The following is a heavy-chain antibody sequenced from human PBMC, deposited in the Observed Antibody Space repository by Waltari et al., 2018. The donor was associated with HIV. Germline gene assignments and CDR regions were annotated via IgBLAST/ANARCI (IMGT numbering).Heavy chain of an antibody. CDR2: ISFVVLNE. V-gene: IGHV3-30*18. J-gene: IGHJ4*02. D-gene: IGHD1-26*01. Sequence: QVQLVQSGGGVVQPGKSLGLSCAVFGFISSNFDINCVRHAPGKDLDWLAVISFVVLNEHKADSVEVRFTIPRSNSKNTVYLQMNSLRADDTAVYYCAKEGWELLQCGYYFDYWGQGTLVTVSS. CDR3: AKEGWELLQCGYYFDY. CDR1: GFISSNFD.